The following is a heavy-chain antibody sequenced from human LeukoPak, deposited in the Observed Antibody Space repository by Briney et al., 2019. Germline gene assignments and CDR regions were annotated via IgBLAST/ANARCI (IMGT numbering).Heavy chain of an antibody. D-gene: IGHD4-17*01. CDR3: ARNYGDYGSDFDY. V-gene: IGHV4-59*08. CDR1: GGSISSYY. CDR2: IYYSGST. Sequence: KPSETLSLTCTVSGGSISSYYWSWIRQPPGKGLEWIGYIYYSGSTNYNPSLKSRVTISVDTSKNQFSLKLSSVTAADTAVYYCARNYGDYGSDFDYWGQGTLVTVSS. J-gene: IGHJ4*02.